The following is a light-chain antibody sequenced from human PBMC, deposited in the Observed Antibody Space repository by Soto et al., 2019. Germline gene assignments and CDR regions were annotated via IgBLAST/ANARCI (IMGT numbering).Light chain of an antibody. J-gene: IGKJ1*01. Sequence: IVLTQSPGTLSLSPGERATLYCRASQSVTSSFLAWYQQKPGQAPRLLIYGASSRATGIPDRFSGSGSGTDFTLTISRLEPEDFAVYYCQQYGSSPWTFGQGTKVAIK. CDR1: QSVTSSF. CDR3: QQYGSSPWT. V-gene: IGKV3-20*01. CDR2: GAS.